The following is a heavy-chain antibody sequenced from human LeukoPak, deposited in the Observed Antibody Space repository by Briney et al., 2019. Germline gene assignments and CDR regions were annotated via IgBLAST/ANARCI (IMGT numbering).Heavy chain of an antibody. D-gene: IGHD6-13*01. J-gene: IGHJ4*02. CDR1: GLVFNSNA. Sequence: GGSLRLSCAASGLVFNSNAMSWVRQAPGKGLEWVSAISGSGGSTYYADSVKGRFTISRDNSKNTLYLQMNSLRAEDTTAYYCAKENGSWSYYFDYWGQGTLVTVSS. CDR2: ISGSGGST. V-gene: IGHV3-23*01. CDR3: AKENGSWSYYFDY.